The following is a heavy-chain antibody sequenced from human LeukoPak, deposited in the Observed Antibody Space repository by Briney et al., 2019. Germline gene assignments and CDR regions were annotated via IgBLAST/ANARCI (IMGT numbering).Heavy chain of an antibody. V-gene: IGHV1-8*01. CDR3: ASPYCSGGTCYAHDAFDI. J-gene: IGHJ3*02. CDR1: GHTFTSYD. CDR2: MNPNSANT. Sequence: GASVKVSCKASGHTFTSYDINWVRQATGQGLEWMGWMNPNSANTGYAQKFQGRVTMTRNTSISTAYMELRSLRSDDTAVYYCASPYCSGGTCYAHDAFDIWGQGTMVTVSS. D-gene: IGHD2-15*01.